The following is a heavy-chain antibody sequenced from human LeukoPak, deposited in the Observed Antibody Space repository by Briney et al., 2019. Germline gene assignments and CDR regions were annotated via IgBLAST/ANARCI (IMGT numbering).Heavy chain of an antibody. V-gene: IGHV4-59*01. CDR3: ARGRKQWLVDYFDY. J-gene: IGHJ4*02. Sequence: PSETLSLTCTVSGGSLSSYYWSWIRQPPGKGLEWIGYIYYSGSTNYNPSLKSRVTISVDTSKNQFSLKLSSVTAADTAVYYCARGRKQWLVDYFDYWGQGTLVTVSS. D-gene: IGHD6-19*01. CDR2: IYYSGST. CDR1: GGSLSSYY.